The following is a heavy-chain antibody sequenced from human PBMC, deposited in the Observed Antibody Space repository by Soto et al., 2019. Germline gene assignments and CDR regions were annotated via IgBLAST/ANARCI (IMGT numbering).Heavy chain of an antibody. Sequence: SETLSLTCTVSGGSISSYYWSWIRQPPGKGLEWIGYIYYSESTNYNPSLKSRVTISVDTSKNQFSLKLSSVTAADTAVYYCARDGYPYGSGSYYEILPVSWGQGTLVTVSS. CDR2: IYYSEST. V-gene: IGHV4-59*01. J-gene: IGHJ4*02. CDR3: ARDGYPYGSGSYYEILPVS. CDR1: GGSISSYY. D-gene: IGHD3-10*01.